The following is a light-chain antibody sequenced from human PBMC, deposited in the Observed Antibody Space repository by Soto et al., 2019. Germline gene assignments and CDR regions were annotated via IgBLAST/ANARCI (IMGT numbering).Light chain of an antibody. J-gene: IGKJ1*01. CDR3: QQFDNWPWT. Sequence: EIVLTQSPATLSLSPGERATLSCRASQSVASSHLAWYRQKPGQAPRLLIYGASRRATGFPARFSGSGSGTDFTLTISSLQSEDFAVYYCQQFDNWPWTFGQGTKVDI. CDR2: GAS. V-gene: IGKV3-15*01. CDR1: QSVASSH.